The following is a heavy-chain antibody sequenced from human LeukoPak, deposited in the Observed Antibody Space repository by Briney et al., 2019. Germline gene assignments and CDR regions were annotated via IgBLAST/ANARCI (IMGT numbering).Heavy chain of an antibody. J-gene: IGHJ3*02. CDR2: IIPMFDTP. D-gene: IGHD3-22*01. CDR1: GGTFSSYA. V-gene: IGHV1-69*13. Sequence: ASVKVSCKASGGTFSSYAISWVRQAPGQGLEWMGGIIPMFDTPIYAQKFQGRVTITADESTSTVYMELSSLRSEDTAVYFCASTDYYDSRGYDGSFAIWGQGTMVTVSS. CDR3: ASTDYYDSRGYDGSFAI.